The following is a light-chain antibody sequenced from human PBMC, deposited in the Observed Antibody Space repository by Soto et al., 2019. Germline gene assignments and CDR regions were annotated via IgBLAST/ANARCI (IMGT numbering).Light chain of an antibody. J-gene: IGKJ1*01. CDR3: QHYDDWPRT. CDR2: GAS. CDR1: QSVRGN. Sequence: EIVMTQSPATLSVSPGERVTLFCRASQSVRGNLAWYQQKPGQSPRLLIFGASTRATGIPARFSGSGSGTEFSLTISSLQSEDFVVYYCQHYDDWPRTFGLGTKVEIK. V-gene: IGKV3-15*01.